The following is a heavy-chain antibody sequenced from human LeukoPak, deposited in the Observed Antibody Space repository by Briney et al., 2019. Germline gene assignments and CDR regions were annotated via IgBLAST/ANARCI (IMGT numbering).Heavy chain of an antibody. V-gene: IGHV3-7*01. CDR1: GFSFGGFS. J-gene: IGHJ3*01. Sequence: GGSLRLSCAASGFSFGGFSMSWVRQAPGKGLQWVATMKEYGSDIFYVDSVKGRFTISRDNAKNTLYLQMNSLRAEDTAVYYCARDFLHLGGWGQGTMVTVSS. D-gene: IGHD3-16*01. CDR2: MKEYGSDI. CDR3: ARDFLHLGG.